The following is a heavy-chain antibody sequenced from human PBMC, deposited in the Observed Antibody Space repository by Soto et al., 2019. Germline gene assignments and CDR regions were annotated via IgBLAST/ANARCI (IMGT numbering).Heavy chain of an antibody. CDR1: GFTFSDYY. J-gene: IGHJ5*02. Sequence: QVQLVESGGGLVKPGGSLRLSCAASGFTFSDYYMSWIRQAPGKGLEWVSYISSSSSYTNYADSVKGRFAISRDNAKNSLYLQMNSLRAEDTAVYYCARDHYGPGWFDPWGQGTLVTVSS. V-gene: IGHV3-11*05. CDR3: ARDHYGPGWFDP. CDR2: ISSSSSYT. D-gene: IGHD3-10*01.